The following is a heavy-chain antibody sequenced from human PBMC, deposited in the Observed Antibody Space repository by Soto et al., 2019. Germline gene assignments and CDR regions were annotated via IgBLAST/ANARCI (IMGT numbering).Heavy chain of an antibody. CDR1: GGSITSSYY. Sequence: SETLSLTCTVSGGSITSSYYWGWIRQPPGKGLEWIGYIYYSGSTNYNPSLKSRVTISVDTSKNQFSLKLSSVTAADTAVYYCARNYGPGYTFDYWGQGTLVTVPQ. CDR2: IYYSGST. V-gene: IGHV4-59*08. CDR3: ARNYGPGYTFDY. J-gene: IGHJ4*02. D-gene: IGHD3-10*01.